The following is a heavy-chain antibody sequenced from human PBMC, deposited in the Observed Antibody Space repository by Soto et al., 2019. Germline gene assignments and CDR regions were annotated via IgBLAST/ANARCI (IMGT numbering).Heavy chain of an antibody. Sequence: QVQLVESGGGVVQPGRSLRLSCAASGFTFSSYGMHWVRQAPGKGLEWGAVISYDGSNKYYADSVKGRFTISRDNSKNTLYLQMNGLRAEDTDVYYCAKDRRDVGYNWTFDIWGQGTMVTVSS. J-gene: IGHJ3*02. D-gene: IGHD5-12*01. V-gene: IGHV3-30*18. CDR1: GFTFSSYG. CDR3: AKDRRDVGYNWTFDI. CDR2: ISYDGSNK.